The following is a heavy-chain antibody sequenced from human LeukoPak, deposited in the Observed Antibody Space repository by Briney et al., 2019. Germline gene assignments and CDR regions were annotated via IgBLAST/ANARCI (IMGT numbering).Heavy chain of an antibody. J-gene: IGHJ3*02. V-gene: IGHV3-74*01. D-gene: IGHD3-22*01. CDR2: INSDGSTT. Sequence: GGSLRLSCAASGFTFSSYWMHWVRQAPGKGLVWVSRINSDGSTTSYADSVKGRFTISRDNAKNTLYLQMNSLRAEDTAVYYCARDDYDSSNGAFDIWGQGTMVTVSS. CDR3: ARDDYDSSNGAFDI. CDR1: GFTFSSYW.